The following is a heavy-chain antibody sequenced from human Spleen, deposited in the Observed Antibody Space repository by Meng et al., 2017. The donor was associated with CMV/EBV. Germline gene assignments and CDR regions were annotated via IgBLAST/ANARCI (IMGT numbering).Heavy chain of an antibody. CDR2: IKQDGSEK. J-gene: IGHJ4*02. D-gene: IGHD3-22*01. Sequence: LSLTCAASGSIFGTYWMSWVRQAPGKGLEWLANIKQDGSEKNYVDSVRGRFTISRDNAKNLLFLQMNSLRVEDTALYYCATWDYYYSSGPRDYWGQGTLVTVSS. CDR3: ATWDYYYSSGPRDY. CDR1: GSIFGTYW. V-gene: IGHV3-7*01.